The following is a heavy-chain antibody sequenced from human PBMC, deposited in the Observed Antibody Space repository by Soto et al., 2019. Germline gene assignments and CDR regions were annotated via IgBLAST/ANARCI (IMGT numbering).Heavy chain of an antibody. CDR2: ISYDGSNK. CDR1: GFTFSSYA. CDR3: ARGESRYSSSWEIYYYYYGMDV. D-gene: IGHD6-13*01. V-gene: IGHV3-30-3*01. Sequence: GSLRLSCAASGFTFSSYAMHWVRQAPGKGLEWVAVISYDGSNKYYADSVKGRFTISRDNSKNTLYLQMNSLRAEDTAVYYCARGESRYSSSWEIYYYYYGMDVWGQGTTVTV. J-gene: IGHJ6*02.